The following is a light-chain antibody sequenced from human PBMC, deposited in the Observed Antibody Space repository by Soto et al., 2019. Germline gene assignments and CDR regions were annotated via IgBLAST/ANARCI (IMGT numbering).Light chain of an antibody. Sequence: EIVMTQSPATLSVSPGETATLSCRASQSVSSNLAWHQQKPGQAPRLLIYGASTRATDIPARFSGSGSGTEFTLTISSLQSEDFAVYYCQQYNNFWTFGQGTKVEIK. J-gene: IGKJ1*01. CDR1: QSVSSN. CDR2: GAS. CDR3: QQYNNFWT. V-gene: IGKV3-15*01.